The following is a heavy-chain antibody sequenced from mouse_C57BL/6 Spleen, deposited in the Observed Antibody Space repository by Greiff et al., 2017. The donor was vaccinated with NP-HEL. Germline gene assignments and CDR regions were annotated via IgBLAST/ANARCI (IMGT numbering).Heavy chain of an antibody. Sequence: QVHVKQSGAELVRPGASVTLSCKASGYTFTDYEMHWVKQTPVHGLEWIGAIDPETGGTAYNQKFKGKAILTADKSSSTAYMELRSLTSEDSAVYYCTRSPSMVTTTTGPDYWGQGTTLTVSS. CDR2: IDPETGGT. CDR3: TRSPSMVTTTTGPDY. V-gene: IGHV1-15*01. D-gene: IGHD2-2*01. J-gene: IGHJ2*01. CDR1: GYTFTDYE.